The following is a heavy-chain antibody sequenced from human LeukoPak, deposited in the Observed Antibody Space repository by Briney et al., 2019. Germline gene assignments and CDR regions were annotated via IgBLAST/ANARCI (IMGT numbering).Heavy chain of an antibody. D-gene: IGHD4-17*01. Sequence: ASVKVSCKASGGTFSSYAISWVRQAPGQGLEWMGGIIPIFGTANYAQKFQGRVTITTDESTSTAYMELSSLRSEDTAVYYCARVGGSTVTTPYYFDYWGQGTPVTVSS. CDR1: GGTFSSYA. CDR3: ARVGGSTVTTPYYFDY. CDR2: IIPIFGTA. J-gene: IGHJ4*02. V-gene: IGHV1-69*05.